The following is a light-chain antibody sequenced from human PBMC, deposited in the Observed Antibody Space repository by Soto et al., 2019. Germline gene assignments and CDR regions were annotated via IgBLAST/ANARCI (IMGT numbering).Light chain of an antibody. CDR2: SNN. CDR3: AAWDDSLNGLV. CDR1: SSNIGSHT. V-gene: IGLV1-44*01. J-gene: IGLJ2*01. Sequence: QAVVTQPPSASGTPGQRVAISCSGSSSNIGSHTVNWYHQLPGTAPKLLIYSNNQRPSGVPGRFSGSKSGTSASLAISGLQSEDDADYYCAAWDDSLNGLVFGGGTKLTVL.